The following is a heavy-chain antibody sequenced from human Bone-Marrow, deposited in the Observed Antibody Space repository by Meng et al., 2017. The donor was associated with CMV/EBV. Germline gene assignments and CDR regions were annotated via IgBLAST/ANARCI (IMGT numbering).Heavy chain of an antibody. CDR3: ARKRNIATAGRGDAFDI. CDR2: ISSSGSTI. Sequence: GESLKISCAASGFTFSSYEMNWVRQAPGKGLEWVSYISSSGSTIHYADSVKGRFTISRDNAKNSLYLQMNSLRAEDTAVYYCARKRNIATAGRGDAFDIWGQGTMVTVSS. J-gene: IGHJ3*02. CDR1: GFTFSSYE. V-gene: IGHV3-48*03. D-gene: IGHD6-13*01.